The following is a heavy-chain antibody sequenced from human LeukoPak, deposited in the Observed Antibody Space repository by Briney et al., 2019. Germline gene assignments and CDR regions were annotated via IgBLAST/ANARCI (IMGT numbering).Heavy chain of an antibody. D-gene: IGHD3-10*01. CDR1: GGSISRYY. Sequence: PSETLSLTCTVSGGSISRYYWSWIRQPPGKGLERIGCIYYSGSTNYNPPLKSRVTISVDTSKNQFSLKLSSVTAADTAVYYCARAGRYYYGSGSPAPYWYIDLWGRGTLVTVSS. V-gene: IGHV4-59*01. CDR2: IYYSGST. CDR3: ARAGRYYYGSGSPAPYWYIDL. J-gene: IGHJ2*01.